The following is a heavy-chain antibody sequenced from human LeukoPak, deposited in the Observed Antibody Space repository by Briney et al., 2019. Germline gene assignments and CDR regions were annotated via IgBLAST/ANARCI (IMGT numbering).Heavy chain of an antibody. J-gene: IGHJ4*02. CDR2: IYYSGST. CDR1: GGSISSYY. V-gene: IGHV4-59*12. D-gene: IGHD6-19*01. CDR3: ARAPRLVQGTLDY. Sequence: SETLSLTCTVSGGSISSYYWSWIRQPPGKGLEWIGYIYYSGSTNYNPSLKSRVTISVDTSKNQFSLKLSSVTAADTAVYYCARAPRLVQGTLDYWGQGTLVTVSS.